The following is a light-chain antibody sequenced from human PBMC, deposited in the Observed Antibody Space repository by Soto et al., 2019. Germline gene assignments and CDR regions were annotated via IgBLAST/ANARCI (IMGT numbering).Light chain of an antibody. CDR1: QSIGSS. V-gene: IGKV1-5*03. CDR3: QQHNSYSPT. Sequence: DIQMTQSPSTLSASVGDRVTITCRASQSIGSSLAWYQQKPGKAPNLLIYKASNLESGVPSRFSGSGSGTEFTLTISSLQADDFATYYCQQHNSYSPTFGQGTKVEIK. J-gene: IGKJ1*01. CDR2: KAS.